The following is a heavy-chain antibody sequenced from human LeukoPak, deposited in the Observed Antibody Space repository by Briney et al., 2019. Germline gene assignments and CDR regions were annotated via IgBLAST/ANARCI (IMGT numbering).Heavy chain of an antibody. D-gene: IGHD3-22*01. CDR3: ARDYYDSGVYYSFDY. CDR1: GFTFGDYY. CDR2: ISSSGTSI. J-gene: IGHJ4*02. Sequence: PGGSLRLSCAASGFTFGDYYMTWLRQAPGKGLEWVSYISSSGTSIYYTDSVKGRFTTSRDNAKNSLYLQMNSLRAEDTAVYYCARDYYDSGVYYSFDYWGQGTLVTVSS. V-gene: IGHV3-11*04.